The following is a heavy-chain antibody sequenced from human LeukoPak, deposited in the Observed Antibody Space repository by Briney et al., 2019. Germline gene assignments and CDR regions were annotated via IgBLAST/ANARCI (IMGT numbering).Heavy chain of an antibody. Sequence: GGSLRLSCATSGFTFVDYGLSWVRRAPGKGLEWLCAINYNGAITDYADSVKGRFTISRDNAKNSLYLRMDSLRAEDTAVYYCARVGGVARYYFDYWGQGSLVTVS. CDR3: ARVGGVARYYFDY. CDR1: GFTFVDYG. D-gene: IGHD3-16*01. J-gene: IGHJ4*02. V-gene: IGHV3-20*04. CDR2: INYNGAIT.